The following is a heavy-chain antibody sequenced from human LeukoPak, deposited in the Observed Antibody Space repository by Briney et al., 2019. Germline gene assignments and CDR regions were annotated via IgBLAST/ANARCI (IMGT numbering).Heavy chain of an antibody. CDR2: ISTSFSYK. Sequence: GGALSLSCAASGFTFSDYYMSWIRQAPGKGREWVSCISTSFSYKYYADSVKGRFTISRDNAKKSVYLQMNSLRAEDTAVYYCARETYSDHTFDYWGQGTLVTVSS. CDR3: ARETYSDHTFDY. V-gene: IGHV3-11*06. J-gene: IGHJ4*02. D-gene: IGHD4-17*01. CDR1: GFTFSDYY.